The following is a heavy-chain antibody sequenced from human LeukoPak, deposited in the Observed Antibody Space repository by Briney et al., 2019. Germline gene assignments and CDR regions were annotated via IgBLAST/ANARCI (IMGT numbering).Heavy chain of an antibody. V-gene: IGHV4-59*01. J-gene: IGHJ4*02. CDR1: GGSFSGYY. CDR3: AREEEEDYVWGSYRLLTY. CDR2: IYYSGST. D-gene: IGHD3-16*02. Sequence: SETLSLTCAVYGGSFSGYYWSWIRQPPGKGLEWIGYIYYSGSTNYNPSLKSRVTISVDTSKNQFSLKLSSVTAADTAVYYCAREEEEDYVWGSYRLLTYWGQGTLATVSS.